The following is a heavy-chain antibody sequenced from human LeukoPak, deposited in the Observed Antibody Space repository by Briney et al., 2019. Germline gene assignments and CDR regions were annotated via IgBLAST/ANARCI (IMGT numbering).Heavy chain of an antibody. Sequence: AGGSLRLSCAGSGFIFNNYAMHWVRQPPGKGLEWVSGISWNSGSIDYADSVKGRFTISRDNAKNSLYLRMNSLRAEDTAVYYCARDSHYDYGDYIFDYWGQGTLVTVSS. J-gene: IGHJ4*02. CDR2: ISWNSGSI. V-gene: IGHV3-9*01. D-gene: IGHD4-17*01. CDR3: ARDSHYDYGDYIFDY. CDR1: GFIFNNYA.